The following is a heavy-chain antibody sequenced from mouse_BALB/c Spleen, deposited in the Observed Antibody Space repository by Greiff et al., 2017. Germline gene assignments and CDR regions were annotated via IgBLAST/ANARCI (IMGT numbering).Heavy chain of an antibody. V-gene: IGHV1-80*01. D-gene: IGHD2-1*01. CDR3: ARGPYGNDYFDY. Sequence: QVQLQQSGAELVRPGSSVKISCKASGYAFSSYWMNWVKQRPGQGLEWIGQIYPGDGDTNYNGKFKGKATLTADKSSSTAYMQLSSLTSEDSAVYFCARGPYGNDYFDYWGQGTTLTVSS. CDR2: IYPGDGDT. J-gene: IGHJ2*01. CDR1: GYAFSSYW.